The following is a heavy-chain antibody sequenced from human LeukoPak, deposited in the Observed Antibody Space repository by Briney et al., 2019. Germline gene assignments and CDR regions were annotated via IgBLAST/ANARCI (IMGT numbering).Heavy chain of an antibody. CDR1: GFTFDDYG. CDR2: INWNGGST. CDR3: ARIYGTYYYYYMDV. J-gene: IGHJ6*03. V-gene: IGHV3-20*04. D-gene: IGHD4-17*01. Sequence: PEGSLRLSCAASGFTFDDYGMSWVRQAPGKGLEWVSGINWNGGSTGYADSVKGRFTISRDNAKNSLYLQMNSLRAEDTALYYCARIYGTYYYYYMDVWGKGTTVTVSS.